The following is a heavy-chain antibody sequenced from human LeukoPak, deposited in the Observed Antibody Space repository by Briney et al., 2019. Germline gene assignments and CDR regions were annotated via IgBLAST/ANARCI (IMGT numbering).Heavy chain of an antibody. CDR3: AKGAGNDFWNGYYHYYYYYMDV. D-gene: IGHD3-3*01. V-gene: IGHV3-23*01. Sequence: GGSLRLSCAASGFTFSSYAMSWVRQAPGKGLEWVSAISGSGGSTYYADSVKGRFTISRDNSKNTLYLQMNSLRAEDTAVYYCAKGAGNDFWNGYYHYYYYYMDVWGKGTTVTVSS. J-gene: IGHJ6*03. CDR1: GFTFSSYA. CDR2: ISGSGGST.